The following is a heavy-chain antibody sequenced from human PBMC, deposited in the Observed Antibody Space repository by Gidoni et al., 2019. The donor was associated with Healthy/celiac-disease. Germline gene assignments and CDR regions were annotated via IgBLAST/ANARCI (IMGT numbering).Heavy chain of an antibody. D-gene: IGHD5-18*01. CDR2: IYWDDDK. V-gene: IGHV2-5*02. J-gene: IGHJ3*02. CDR3: AHHSVLDAFDI. Sequence: QLTLKESGPTLVKPTQTFPLTCTFPGFSRSTSGVGVGWLRQPPGKALEWLALIYWDDDKRYSPSLKSRLTITKDTSKSQVVLTMTNMDPVDTATYYCAHHSVLDAFDIWGQGTMVTVSS. CDR1: GFSRSTSGVG.